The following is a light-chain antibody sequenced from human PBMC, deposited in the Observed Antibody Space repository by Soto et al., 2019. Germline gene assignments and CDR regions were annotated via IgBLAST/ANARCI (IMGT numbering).Light chain of an antibody. CDR1: QSISNW. CDR2: KAS. V-gene: IGKV1-5*03. Sequence: DIRMTQSPSTLSASVGDRVTITCRASQSISNWLAWYQQKPGKAPKLLIYKASSLESGVPSRFSGSGSGTEFTLTIRSLQPDDFATYYCQQYYTYSSLTFGGGTKVDIK. J-gene: IGKJ4*01. CDR3: QQYYTYSSLT.